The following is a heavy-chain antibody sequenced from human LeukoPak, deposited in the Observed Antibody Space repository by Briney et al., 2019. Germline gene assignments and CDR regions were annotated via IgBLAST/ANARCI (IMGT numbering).Heavy chain of an antibody. CDR1: GFTFSSYG. CDR3: AKDHMDTANYPRLYYYYGMDV. D-gene: IGHD5-18*01. Sequence: GGSLRLSCAASGFTFSSYGMHWVRQAPGKGLEWVAVISYDGSNKYYADSVKGRFTISRDNSKNMLYLRMNSLRAEDTAVYYCAKDHMDTANYPRLYYYYGMDVWGQGTTVTVSS. J-gene: IGHJ6*02. V-gene: IGHV3-30*18. CDR2: ISYDGSNK.